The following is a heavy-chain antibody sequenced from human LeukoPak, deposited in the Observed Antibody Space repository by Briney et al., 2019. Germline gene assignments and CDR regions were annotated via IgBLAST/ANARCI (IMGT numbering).Heavy chain of an antibody. D-gene: IGHD3-16*01. CDR1: GFTFDDYA. V-gene: IGHV3-9*01. J-gene: IGHJ4*02. CDR2: ISWNSGSI. CDR3: AKVRGSYLDY. Sequence: GRSLRLSCAASGFTFDDYAMHWVRQAPGKGLEWVSGISWNSGSIGYADSVKGRFTISGDNAKNSLYLQMNSLRAEDTALYYCAKVRGSYLDYWGQGTLVTVSS.